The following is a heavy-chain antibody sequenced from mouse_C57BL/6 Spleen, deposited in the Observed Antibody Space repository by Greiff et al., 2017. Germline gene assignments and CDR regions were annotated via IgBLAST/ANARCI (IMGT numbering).Heavy chain of an antibody. Sequence: QQSCKASGYTFTSYWMHWVKQRPGRGLEWIGRIDPNSGGTKYNEKFKSKATLTVDKPSSTAYMQLSSLTSEDSAVYYCARNYGSSYVNAMDYWGQGTSVTVSS. CDR3: ARNYGSSYVNAMDY. V-gene: IGHV1-72*01. CDR1: GYTFTSYW. J-gene: IGHJ4*01. CDR2: IDPNSGGT. D-gene: IGHD1-1*01.